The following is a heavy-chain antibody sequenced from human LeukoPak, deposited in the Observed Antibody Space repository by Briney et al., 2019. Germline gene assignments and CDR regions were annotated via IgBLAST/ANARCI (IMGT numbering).Heavy chain of an antibody. V-gene: IGHV3-66*01. CDR3: ARDSDYDAFDI. J-gene: IGHJ3*02. D-gene: IGHD4-17*01. CDR1: GFTVSSNY. Sequence: GGSLRLSCAASGFTVSSNYMSWVRQAPGKGLEWFSVIYSGGSTYYADSVKGRFTISRDNSKNTLYLQMNSLRAEDTAVYYCARDSDYDAFDIWGQGTMVTVSS. CDR2: IYSGGST.